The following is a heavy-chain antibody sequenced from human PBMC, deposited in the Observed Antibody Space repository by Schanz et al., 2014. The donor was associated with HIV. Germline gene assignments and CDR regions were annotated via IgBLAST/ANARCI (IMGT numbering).Heavy chain of an antibody. V-gene: IGHV1-69*01. J-gene: IGHJ4*02. D-gene: IGHD4-17*01. CDR3: ARYLGGDDGDFYFDY. CDR2: ITPIFDTA. Sequence: QVQLVQSGPEVKKPGSSVKVSCKASGGSFSRSAVSWVRQAPGQGLEWMGGITPIFDTANYAQKFQGRVTITADESTSTAYMELSSLRSEDTAVYYCARYLGGDDGDFYFDYWGQGTLVTVSS. CDR1: GGSFSRSA.